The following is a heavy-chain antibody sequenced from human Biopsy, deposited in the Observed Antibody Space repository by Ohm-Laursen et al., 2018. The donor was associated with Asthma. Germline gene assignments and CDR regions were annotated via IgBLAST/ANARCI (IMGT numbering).Heavy chain of an antibody. CDR3: ARLADCSGGACYSYGWFNP. D-gene: IGHD2-15*01. CDR1: GCSIRSHD. V-gene: IGHV4-59*11. CDR2: VSHAGST. Sequence: VTLSLTCIVSGCSIRSHDWTWIRLPPGKGLEYIGDVSHAGSTNYNPSLKSRVTMSLDTSKNQFSLRLTSVTPADTAVYYCARLADCSGGACYSYGWFNPWGQGTRVPVSS. J-gene: IGHJ5*02.